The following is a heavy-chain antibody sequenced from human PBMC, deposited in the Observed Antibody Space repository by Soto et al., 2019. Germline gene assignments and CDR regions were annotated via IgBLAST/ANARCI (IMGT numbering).Heavy chain of an antibody. D-gene: IGHD6-13*01. CDR2: TYYRSKWYN. V-gene: IGHV6-1*01. Sequence: SQTLSLTCAISGDSVSSNSAAWNWIRQSPSRGLEWLGRTYYRSKWYNDYAVSVKSRITINPDTSKNQFSLQLNSVTPEDTAVYYCARDNRMAAAEKKNWFDPWGQGTLVTVSS. CDR3: ARDNRMAAAEKKNWFDP. CDR1: GDSVSSNSAA. J-gene: IGHJ5*02.